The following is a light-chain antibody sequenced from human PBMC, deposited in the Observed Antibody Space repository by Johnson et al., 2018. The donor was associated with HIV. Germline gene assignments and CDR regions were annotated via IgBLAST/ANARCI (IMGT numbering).Light chain of an antibody. CDR2: DNN. V-gene: IGLV1-51*01. CDR3: GTWDSSLSAGIV. CDR1: SSNIGNNY. Sequence: QLVLTQPPSVSAAPGQKVTISCSGSSSNIGNNYVSWYQQLPGKAPKLLIYDNNKRPSGIPDRFSGSKSGTSATLGITGLQTGDEADYYCGTWDSSLSAGIVFGTGTKVTVL. J-gene: IGLJ1*01.